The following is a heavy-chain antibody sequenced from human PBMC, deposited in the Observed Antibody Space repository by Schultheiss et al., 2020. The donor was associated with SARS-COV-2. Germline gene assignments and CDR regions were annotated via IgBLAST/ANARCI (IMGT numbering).Heavy chain of an antibody. V-gene: IGHV4-34*01. Sequence: SETLSLTCTVSGGSISSYYWSWIRQPPGKGLEWIGEIYHSGSTNYNPSLKSRVTISVDTSKKQFSLRLTSVTAADSATYYCARGRYYGSGSYIRGPWGQGTQVTVSS. D-gene: IGHD3-10*01. CDR1: GGSISSYY. CDR3: ARGRYYGSGSYIRGP. CDR2: IYHSGST. J-gene: IGHJ5*02.